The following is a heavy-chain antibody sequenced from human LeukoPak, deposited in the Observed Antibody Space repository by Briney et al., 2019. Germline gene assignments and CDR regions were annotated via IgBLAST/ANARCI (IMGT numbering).Heavy chain of an antibody. CDR1: GGSISSGGYY. Sequence: SETLSLTCTVSGGSISSGGYYWSWIRQHPGKGLEWIGYIYYSGSTYYNPSLKSRVTISVDTSKNQFSLKLSSVTAADTAVYYCARYSSSFWYFDLWGRGTLVTVSS. CDR2: IYYSGST. D-gene: IGHD6-6*01. V-gene: IGHV4-31*03. J-gene: IGHJ2*01. CDR3: ARYSSSFWYFDL.